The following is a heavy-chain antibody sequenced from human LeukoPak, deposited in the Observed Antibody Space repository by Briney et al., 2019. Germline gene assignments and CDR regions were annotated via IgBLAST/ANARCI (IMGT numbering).Heavy chain of an antibody. CDR1: GGSISSSNW. CDR2: IYHSGST. J-gene: IGHJ3*02. Sequence: SGTLSLTCAVSGGSISSSNWWSWVRQPPGKGLEGIGEIYHSGSTNYNPSLKSRVTISVDKSKNQFSLKLSSVTAADTAVYYCASTRGSSASRGFDIWGQGTMVTVSS. V-gene: IGHV4-4*02. D-gene: IGHD3-16*01. CDR3: ASTRGSSASRGFDI.